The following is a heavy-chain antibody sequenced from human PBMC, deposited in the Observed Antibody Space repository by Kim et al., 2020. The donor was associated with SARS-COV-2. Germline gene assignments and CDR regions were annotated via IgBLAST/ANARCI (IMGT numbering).Heavy chain of an antibody. J-gene: IGHJ6*03. CDR2: INHSGST. CDR3: ARARTPDIAAAGTPCYMDV. CDR1: GGSLSGNY. D-gene: IGHD6-13*01. Sequence: SETLSLTCAVYGGSLSGNYWSWIRQPPGKGLEWIGKINHSGSTNYNPSLKSRGTISVDTSKNQFSLKLSSVTAADTAVYYCARARTPDIAAAGTPCYMDVWGKGTTVTVSS. V-gene: IGHV4-34*01.